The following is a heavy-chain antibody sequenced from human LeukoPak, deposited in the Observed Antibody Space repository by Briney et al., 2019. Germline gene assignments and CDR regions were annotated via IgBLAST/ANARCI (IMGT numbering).Heavy chain of an antibody. J-gene: IGHJ4*02. CDR2: ISSSSGYI. Sequence: PGGSMRLSCAASGFTFSSYSMNWVRQAPGKGLEWVSSISSSSGYIYYADSVKGRFTISRDNAKNSLYLQMNRLRAEDTAVYYCARGALGSSSTSCGYWGQGTLVTVSS. CDR3: ARGALGSSSTSCGY. D-gene: IGHD2-2*01. V-gene: IGHV3-21*01. CDR1: GFTFSSYS.